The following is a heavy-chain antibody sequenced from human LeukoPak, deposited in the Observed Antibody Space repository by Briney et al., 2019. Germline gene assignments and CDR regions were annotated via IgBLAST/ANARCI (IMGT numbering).Heavy chain of an antibody. Sequence: SETLSLTCTVSGYSISNGYYWGWIRQPPGTGLEWIGSIYHSGSTYYNPSLKSRVTISVVTSKNQFSLKLSSVTAADTAVYYCARTTEGYCRSTSCYDFSYSYYMDVWGKGTTVTISS. CDR1: GYSISNGYY. V-gene: IGHV4-38-2*02. J-gene: IGHJ6*03. D-gene: IGHD2-2*01. CDR2: IYHSGST. CDR3: ARTTEGYCRSTSCYDFSYSYYMDV.